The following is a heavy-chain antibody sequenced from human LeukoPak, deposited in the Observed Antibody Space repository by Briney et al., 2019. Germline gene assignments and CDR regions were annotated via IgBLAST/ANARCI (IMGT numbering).Heavy chain of an antibody. CDR3: ARPMYSGYSSSWYPGDFDY. Sequence: GRSLRLSCAASGFTFSSYAMHWVRQAPGKGLEWVAVISYDGSNKYYADSVKGRFTISRDNSKNTLYLQMNSLRAEDTAVYYCARPMYSGYSSSWYPGDFDYWVQGTLVTVSS. J-gene: IGHJ4*02. CDR1: GFTFSSYA. V-gene: IGHV3-30-3*01. D-gene: IGHD6-13*01. CDR2: ISYDGSNK.